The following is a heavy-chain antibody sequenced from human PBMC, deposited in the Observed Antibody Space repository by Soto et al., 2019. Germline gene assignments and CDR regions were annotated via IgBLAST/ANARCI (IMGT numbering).Heavy chain of an antibody. CDR1: GFTFSSYG. Sequence: QVQLVESGGGVVQPGRSLRLSCAASGFTFSSYGMHWVRQAPGKGLEWVAVISYDGSNKYYADSVKGRFTISRDNCKNTLYLQMNSPRAEDTAVYYRAKDPSARMATITLWYFQHWGQGTLFTVSS. J-gene: IGHJ1*01. CDR2: ISYDGSNK. D-gene: IGHD5-12*01. CDR3: AKDPSARMATITLWYFQH. V-gene: IGHV3-30*18.